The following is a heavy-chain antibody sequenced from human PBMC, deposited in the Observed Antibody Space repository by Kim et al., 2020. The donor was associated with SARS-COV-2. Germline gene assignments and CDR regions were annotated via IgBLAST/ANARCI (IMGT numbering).Heavy chain of an antibody. J-gene: IGHJ6*02. Sequence: ASVKVSCKDSGYTFTSYAMNWVRQAPGQGLEWMGWINTNTGNPTYAQGFTGRFVFSLDTSVSTAYLQISSLKAEDTAVYYCARDYSIAVAGNGGDYYYYGMDVWGQGTTVTVSS. CDR2: INTNTGNP. CDR3: ARDYSIAVAGNGGDYYYYGMDV. CDR1: GYTFTSYA. D-gene: IGHD6-19*01. V-gene: IGHV7-4-1*02.